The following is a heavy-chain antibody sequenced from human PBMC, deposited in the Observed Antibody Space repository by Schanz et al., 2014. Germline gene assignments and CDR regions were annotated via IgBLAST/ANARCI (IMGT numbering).Heavy chain of an antibody. Sequence: QVQLVESGGGLVQPGRSLRLSCATSGLNFDYYGMNWVRQAPGKGLEWVANIGYDGSEKYYVDSVKGRFTISRDNSKDTLYLQMSGLTPEDTAVYYCARGPIPIQGVPMDFWGQGTLVTVSS. CDR3: ARGPIPIQGVPMDF. CDR1: GLNFDYYG. D-gene: IGHD3-10*01. CDR2: IGYDGSEK. V-gene: IGHV3-33*01. J-gene: IGHJ4*02.